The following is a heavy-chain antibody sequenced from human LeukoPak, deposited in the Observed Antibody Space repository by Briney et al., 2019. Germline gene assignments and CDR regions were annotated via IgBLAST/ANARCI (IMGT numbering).Heavy chain of an antibody. CDR3: ARPTWRWELLRLFDH. J-gene: IGHJ4*02. CDR2: ISYDGSNK. D-gene: IGHD3-10*01. CDR1: GFTFNSYS. V-gene: IGHV3-30-3*01. Sequence: GGSLRLSCAASGFTFNSYSMHWVRQAPGKGLEWVAVISYDGSNKYYADSVKGRFTISRDNSKNTLYLQMDSLRAEDTAMYYCARPTWRWELLRLFDHWGQGTLVTVSS.